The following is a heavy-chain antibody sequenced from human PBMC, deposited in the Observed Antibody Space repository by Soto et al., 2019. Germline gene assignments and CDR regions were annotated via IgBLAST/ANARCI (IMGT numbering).Heavy chain of an antibody. Sequence: GGSLRLSCAASGFTFSSYSMDWVRQAPGKGLEWVSYITNTSSPIYYADSVKGRFTISRDNAKNSLYLQMNSLRDEDTAVYYCARGGGKSYYYGLDVWGQGTTVTVSS. V-gene: IGHV3-48*02. J-gene: IGHJ6*02. D-gene: IGHD2-15*01. CDR1: GFTFSSYS. CDR3: ARGGGKSYYYGLDV. CDR2: ITNTSSPI.